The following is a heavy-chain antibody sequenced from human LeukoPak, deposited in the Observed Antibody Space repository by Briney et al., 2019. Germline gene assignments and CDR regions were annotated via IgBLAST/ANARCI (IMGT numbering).Heavy chain of an antibody. D-gene: IGHD3-3*01. CDR3: CYDFWSGPPV. CDR2: ISSSSSTI. J-gene: IGHJ4*02. Sequence: GGSLRLSCAASGFTFSSYSMNWVRQAPGKGLEWVSYISSSSSTIYYADSVKGRFTISRDNSKNTLYLQMNSLRAEDTAVYYCCYDFWSGPPVWGQGTLVTVSS. V-gene: IGHV3-48*01. CDR1: GFTFSSYS.